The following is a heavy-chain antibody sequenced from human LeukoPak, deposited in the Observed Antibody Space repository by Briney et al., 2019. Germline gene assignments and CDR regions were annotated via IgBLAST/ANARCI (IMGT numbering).Heavy chain of an antibody. CDR3: AKPGELLWFGESPRYMDV. J-gene: IGHJ6*03. CDR2: IRYDGSNK. D-gene: IGHD3-10*01. Sequence: PGGSLRLSCAASGFTFSSYGMHWVRQAPGKGLEWVAFIRYDGSNKYYADSVKGRFTISRDNSKNTLYLQMNSLRAEDTAVYYCAKPGELLWFGESPRYMDVWGKGTTVTVSS. CDR1: GFTFSSYG. V-gene: IGHV3-30*02.